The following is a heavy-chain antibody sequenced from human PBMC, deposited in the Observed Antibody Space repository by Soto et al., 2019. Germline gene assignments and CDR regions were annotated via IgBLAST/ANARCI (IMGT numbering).Heavy chain of an antibody. Sequence: GESLKISCKGSGYSFMNYWVGWVRQMPGKGLEWMGIIYPGDSDTRYSPSFQGQVTISADKSISTAYLQWSSLKASDTAMYYFSRNNGFREDPWPYYGMDVWGQGTAVTVS. CDR2: IYPGDSDT. D-gene: IGHD1-20*01. CDR3: SRNNGFREDPWPYYGMDV. V-gene: IGHV5-51*01. J-gene: IGHJ6*02. CDR1: GYSFMNYW.